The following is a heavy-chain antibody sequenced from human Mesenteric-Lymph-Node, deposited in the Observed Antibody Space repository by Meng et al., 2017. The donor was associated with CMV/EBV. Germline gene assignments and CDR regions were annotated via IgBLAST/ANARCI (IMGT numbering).Heavy chain of an antibody. V-gene: IGHV3-21*01. CDR1: GFTFSSYS. Sequence: GESLKISCAASGFTFSSYSMNWVRQAPGKGLEWVSSISSSSSYIYYADSVKGRFTISRDNAKNSLYLQMNSLRAEDTAVYYCARGQLLSDYYYYGMDVWGQGTTVTVSS. CDR3: ARGQLLSDYYYYGMDV. CDR2: ISSSSSYI. J-gene: IGHJ6*02. D-gene: IGHD2-2*01.